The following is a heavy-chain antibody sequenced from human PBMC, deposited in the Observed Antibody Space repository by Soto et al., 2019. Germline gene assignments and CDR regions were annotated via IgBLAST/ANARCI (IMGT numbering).Heavy chain of an antibody. V-gene: IGHV4-30-2*01. CDR3: ARGGDYGADAFDI. J-gene: IGHJ3*02. CDR2: SYHSGST. D-gene: IGHD4-17*01. Sequence: QLQLQESGSGLVKPSQTLSLTCAVSGGSISSGGYSWSWIRQPPGKGLEWIGYSYHSGSTYSNPSLKSRVTISVDRSKNQFSLKLSSVTAADTAVYYCARGGDYGADAFDIWGQGTMVTVSS. CDR1: GGSISSGGYS.